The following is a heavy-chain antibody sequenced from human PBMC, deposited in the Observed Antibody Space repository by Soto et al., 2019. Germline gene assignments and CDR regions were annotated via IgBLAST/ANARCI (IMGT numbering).Heavy chain of an antibody. Sequence: SETLSLTCSVSGGSISSHYWSWIRQPPGKGLEWIGYIYNTWNTNYNPSLKSRVTISVDTSKNQFSLKLRSVTAADTAVYYCARGGYYYSRAYRYWGQGTLVTVSS. CDR1: GGSISSHY. V-gene: IGHV4-59*11. CDR3: ARGGYYYSRAYRY. CDR2: IYNTWNT. J-gene: IGHJ4*02. D-gene: IGHD3-22*01.